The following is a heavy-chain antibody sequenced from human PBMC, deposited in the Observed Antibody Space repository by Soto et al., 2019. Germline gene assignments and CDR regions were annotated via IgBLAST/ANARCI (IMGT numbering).Heavy chain of an antibody. CDR2: IGSAGDP. D-gene: IGHD6-13*01. V-gene: IGHV3-13*05. J-gene: IGHJ5*02. CDR3: ARWNWQQLALDP. Sequence: GGSLRLSCAASGFTFSSSDMHWVRQATGKGLEWVSGIGSAGDPYYAGSVKGRFTISRENAKNSLYLQMNSLRAGDTAVYYCARWNWQQLALDPWGQGTLVTVSS. CDR1: GFTFSSSD.